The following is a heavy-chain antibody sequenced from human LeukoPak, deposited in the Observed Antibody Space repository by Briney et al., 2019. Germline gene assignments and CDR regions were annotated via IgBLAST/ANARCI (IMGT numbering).Heavy chain of an antibody. CDR1: GGSISNYY. Sequence: PSETLSLTCTVSGGSISNYYWNWIRLPPGEGQGLMGYIYYSGNKNYNLPLKSRVTITVDTSKHQFSLKPSSVSTADTAVYSSARDGLEFQSWGQGTLVTVSS. CDR3: ARDGLEFQS. D-gene: IGHD2-21*01. CDR2: IYYSGNK. J-gene: IGHJ5*02. V-gene: IGHV4-59*01.